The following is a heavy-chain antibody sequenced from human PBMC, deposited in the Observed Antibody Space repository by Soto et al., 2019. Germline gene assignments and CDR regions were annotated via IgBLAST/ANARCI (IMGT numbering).Heavy chain of an antibody. CDR2: INHSGST. D-gene: IGHD3-22*01. CDR3: ARGTPDMIVVVQDLYYFDY. J-gene: IGHJ4*02. V-gene: IGHV4-34*01. Sequence: NPSETLSLTCAVYGGSFSGYYWSWIRQPPGKGLEWIGEINHSGSTNYNPSLKSRVTISVDTSKNQFSLKLSSVTAADTAVYYCARGTPDMIVVVQDLYYFDYWGQGTLVTVSS. CDR1: GGSFSGYY.